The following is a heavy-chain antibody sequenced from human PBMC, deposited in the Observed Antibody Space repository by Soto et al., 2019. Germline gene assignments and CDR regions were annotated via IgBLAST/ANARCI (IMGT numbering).Heavy chain of an antibody. Sequence: TGGSRRLSCAASGFSVSANCMTWVRQAPGGGPEWVSVIYSAGSTYYADSVKGRFTIFRDNSKNTLYLQMNSLRAEDTAVYYCARAIDYDSRGYFHYPVWGQGT. CDR3: ARAIDYDSRGYFHYPV. J-gene: IGHJ4*02. CDR1: GFSVSANC. CDR2: IYSAGST. V-gene: IGHV3-66*01. D-gene: IGHD3-22*01.